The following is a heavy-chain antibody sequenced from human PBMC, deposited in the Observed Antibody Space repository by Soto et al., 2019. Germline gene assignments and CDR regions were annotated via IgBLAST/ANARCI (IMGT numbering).Heavy chain of an antibody. D-gene: IGHD2-15*01. V-gene: IGHV3-23*01. CDR2: ISGSGATP. CDR1: GFTFNNYA. CDR3: AKAGYRAGVSCYFYYFDS. Sequence: GGSLRLSCSATGFTFNNYAMAWVRQAPGEGLEWVSGISGSGATPYYADSVKGRFTISRDNSKNTVFLQLSSLSAEDTAVYFCAKAGYRAGVSCYFYYFDSWGQGTQVTVSS. J-gene: IGHJ4*02.